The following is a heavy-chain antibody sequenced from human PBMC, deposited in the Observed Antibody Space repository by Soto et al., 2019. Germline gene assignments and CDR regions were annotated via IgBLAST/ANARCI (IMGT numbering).Heavy chain of an antibody. J-gene: IGHJ4*02. V-gene: IGHV3-23*01. CDR2: ISGSGGST. CDR1: GFTFSSYA. CDR3: GGSGSRPNDY. Sequence: EVQLLESGGGLVQPGGSLRLSCAASGFTFSSYAMSWVRQAPGKGLEWVSAISGSGGSTYYADSVKGRFTISRDNSKNTLYLKMNSLRAEDTAVYYCGGSGSRPNDYWGQGTLVTVSS. D-gene: IGHD1-26*01.